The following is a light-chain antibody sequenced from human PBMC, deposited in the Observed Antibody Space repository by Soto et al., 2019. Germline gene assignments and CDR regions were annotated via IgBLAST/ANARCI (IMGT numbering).Light chain of an antibody. CDR1: QVISSW. J-gene: IGKJ5*01. CDR2: AAS. V-gene: IGKV1-12*01. CDR3: QQANSFPIT. Sequence: DIQVTQSPTSVSASVGDKGTITCRGSQVISSWLAWYQQKPGKAPKLLIYAASSLRSGVSSRFSGSGSGTDFTFTICCLQSEDFASYYCQQANSFPITFGQGTRLEIK.